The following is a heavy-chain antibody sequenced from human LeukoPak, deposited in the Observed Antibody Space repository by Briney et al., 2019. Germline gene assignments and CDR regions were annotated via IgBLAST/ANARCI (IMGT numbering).Heavy chain of an antibody. J-gene: IGHJ4*02. CDR2: ISGSGGST. CDR1: GFTFSSYA. D-gene: IGHD6-13*01. CDR3: ARDFVAAGTGDFDY. V-gene: IGHV3-23*01. Sequence: GGSLRLSCAASGFTFSSYAMSWVRQAPGKGLEWVSAISGSGGSTYYADSVKGRFTISRDNSKNTLYLQMNSLRAEDTAVYYCARDFVAAGTGDFDYWGQGTLVTVSS.